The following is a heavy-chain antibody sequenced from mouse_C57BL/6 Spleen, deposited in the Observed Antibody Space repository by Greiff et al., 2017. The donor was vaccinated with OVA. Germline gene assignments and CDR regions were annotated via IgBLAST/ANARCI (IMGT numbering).Heavy chain of an antibody. CDR3: ARSRGFNFYYFDY. V-gene: IGHV1-81*01. CDR1: GYTFTSYG. J-gene: IGHJ2*01. D-gene: IGHD3-1*01. Sequence: VKLMESGAELARPGASVKLSCKASGYTFTSYGISWVKQRTGQGLEWIGEIYPRSGNTYYNEKFKGKATLTADKSSSTAYMELRSLTSEDSAVYFCARSRGFNFYYFDYWGQGTTLTVSS. CDR2: IYPRSGNT.